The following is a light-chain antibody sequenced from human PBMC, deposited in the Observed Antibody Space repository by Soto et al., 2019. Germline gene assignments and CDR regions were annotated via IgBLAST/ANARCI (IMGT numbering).Light chain of an antibody. CDR3: CLYIGANNYV. J-gene: IGLJ1*01. CDR1: SGFVGSFSL. V-gene: IGLV2-23*01. CDR2: EGH. Sequence: QSVLAQPASVSGSPGQSITISCTGTSGFVGSFSLVSWYQQHPGKAPKVMISEGHRRPSGVPDRFSGSTSVNSASLTISGLQADEQADYYCCLYIGANNYVFGTGTKVTVL.